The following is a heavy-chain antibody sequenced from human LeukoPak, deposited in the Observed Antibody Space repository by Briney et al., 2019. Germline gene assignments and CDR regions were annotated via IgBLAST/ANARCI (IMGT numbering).Heavy chain of an antibody. CDR3: AREFKSRGITMVRGVMGWFDP. Sequence: ASVKVSCKASGYTFTSYDINWVRQAPGQGLEWMGWISAYNGNTNYAQKLQGRVTMTTDTSTSTAYMELSSLRSEDTAVYYCAREFKSRGITMVRGVMGWFDPWGQGTLVTVSS. J-gene: IGHJ5*02. V-gene: IGHV1-18*01. D-gene: IGHD3-10*01. CDR2: ISAYNGNT. CDR1: GYTFTSYD.